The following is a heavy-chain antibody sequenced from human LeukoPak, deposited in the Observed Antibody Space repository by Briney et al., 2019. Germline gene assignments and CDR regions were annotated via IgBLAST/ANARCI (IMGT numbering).Heavy chain of an antibody. J-gene: IGHJ4*02. CDR3: TRDIPSGWYYFDF. V-gene: IGHV3-49*04. D-gene: IGHD6-19*01. CDR2: IRSKRYDGAT. Sequence: GGSLRLSCTASGFTIGDYAMSWVRQAPGKGLEWVGFIRSKRYDGATEYAASVKGRFTISRDDSKSVAYLHMNSLKTEDTAIYYCTRDIPSGWYYFDFWGQGTLVTVSS. CDR1: GFTIGDYA.